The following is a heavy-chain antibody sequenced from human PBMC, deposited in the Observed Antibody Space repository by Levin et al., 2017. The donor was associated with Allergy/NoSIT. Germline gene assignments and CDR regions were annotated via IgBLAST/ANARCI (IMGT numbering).Heavy chain of an antibody. Sequence: GESLKISCTASGFTFSNYEMNWVRQAPGKGLEWIAHISSTSDTDLADSVKGRFTISRDNAKNSVFLQMNSLRAEDTAVYYCGRGVRLNVKVWFDPWGQGNPVTVSS. CDR3: GRGVRLNVKVWFDP. D-gene: IGHD3-16*01. CDR2: ISSTSDT. V-gene: IGHV3-48*03. J-gene: IGHJ5*02. CDR1: GFTFSNYE.